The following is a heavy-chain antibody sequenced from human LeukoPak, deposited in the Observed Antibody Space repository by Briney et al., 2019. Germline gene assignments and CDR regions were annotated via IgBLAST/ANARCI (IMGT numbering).Heavy chain of an antibody. J-gene: IGHJ4*02. D-gene: IGHD5-12*01. CDR2: INPNSGGT. Sequence: PGASVKVSCKASGYTFTGYYVHWVRQAPGQGLEWMGWINPNSGGTNYAQKFQGRVTMTRDTSIRTAYMELSSLRSDDTAVYYCASVSGYSGYALDYWGQGTLVTVSS. CDR3: ASVSGYSGYALDY. CDR1: GYTFTGYY. V-gene: IGHV1-2*02.